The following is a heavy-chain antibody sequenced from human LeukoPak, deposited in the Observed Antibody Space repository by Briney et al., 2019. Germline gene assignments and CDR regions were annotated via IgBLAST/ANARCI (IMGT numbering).Heavy chain of an antibody. J-gene: IGHJ4*02. CDR3: AGAGLDY. CDR1: GLTLRNYW. V-gene: IGHV3-7*03. Sequence: GGSLRLSCEASGLTLRNYWMSWARQAPGKGLEWVANIKQDGSEKHYVDSVKGRFTISRDNTKNSLYLQMNSLRAEDTAVHYCAGAGLDYWGQGTLVTVSS. CDR2: IKQDGSEK.